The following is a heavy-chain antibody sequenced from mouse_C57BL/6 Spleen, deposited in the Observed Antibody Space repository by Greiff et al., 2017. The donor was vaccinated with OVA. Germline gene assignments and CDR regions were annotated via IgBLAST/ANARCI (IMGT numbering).Heavy chain of an antibody. Sequence: QVHVKQPGTELVKPGASVKLSCKASGYTFTSYWMHWVKQRPGQGLEWIGNINPSNGGTNYNEKFKSKATLTVDKSSSTAYMQLSSLTSEDSAVYYCARGDIYDGYGAWFAYWGQGTLVTVSA. CDR2: INPSNGGT. D-gene: IGHD2-3*01. V-gene: IGHV1-53*01. CDR1: GYTFTSYW. CDR3: ARGDIYDGYGAWFAY. J-gene: IGHJ3*01.